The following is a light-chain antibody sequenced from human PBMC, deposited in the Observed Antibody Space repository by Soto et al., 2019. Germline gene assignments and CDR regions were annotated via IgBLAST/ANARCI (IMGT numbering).Light chain of an antibody. CDR1: QSISSW. CDR2: DAS. CDR3: QQYNSYL. J-gene: IGKJ1*01. Sequence: DIQMTQSPSTLSASVGARVTITCRASQSISSWLAWYQQKPGKAPKLLIYDASSLNSGVPSRFSVSGSGTEFTLTISSPQPDYLASYYCQQYNSYLFGQGTKVDIK. V-gene: IGKV1-5*01.